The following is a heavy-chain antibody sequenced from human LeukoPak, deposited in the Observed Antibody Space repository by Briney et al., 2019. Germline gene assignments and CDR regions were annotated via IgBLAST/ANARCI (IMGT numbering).Heavy chain of an antibody. CDR1: GFTFSSYG. V-gene: IGHV3-30*02. D-gene: IGHD3-22*01. J-gene: IGHJ4*02. CDR2: IRSDGSNK. CDR3: ASLPPPYDSSGYYLDY. Sequence: GGSLRLSCAASGFTFSSYGMHWVRQAPGKGLEGVAFIRSDGSNKYYADSVKGRFTISRDNSKNTLYLQMNSLRAEDTAVYYCASLPPPYDSSGYYLDYWGQGTLVTVSS.